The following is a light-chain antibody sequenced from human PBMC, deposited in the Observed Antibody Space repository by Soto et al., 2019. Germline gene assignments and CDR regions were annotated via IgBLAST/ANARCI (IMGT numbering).Light chain of an antibody. J-gene: IGKJ5*01. CDR1: QSVSSY. Sequence: EIVLTQSPATLSLSPGERATLSCRASQSVSSYLAWYQQKPGQAPRLLIYDASNRATGIPARFSGSGSGTDFTLTISSLEPEDFGVYYCQQRSNWPLFGQGTRLEIK. CDR2: DAS. V-gene: IGKV3-11*01. CDR3: QQRSNWPL.